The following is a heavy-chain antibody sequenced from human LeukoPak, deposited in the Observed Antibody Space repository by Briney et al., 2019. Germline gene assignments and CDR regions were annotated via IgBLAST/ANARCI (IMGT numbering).Heavy chain of an antibody. CDR3: ARAWPQQGLDY. Sequence: GESLKISGMGSGYRFTRYWVSWVRQMPGKGLEWMGRIDPSDSYTNYSPSFQGRVTISADKSISTAYLQWSSLKASDTAMYYCARAWPQQGLDYWGQRTLVTVSS. D-gene: IGHD5-12*01. CDR1: GYRFTRYW. J-gene: IGHJ4*02. V-gene: IGHV5-10-1*01. CDR2: IDPSDSYT.